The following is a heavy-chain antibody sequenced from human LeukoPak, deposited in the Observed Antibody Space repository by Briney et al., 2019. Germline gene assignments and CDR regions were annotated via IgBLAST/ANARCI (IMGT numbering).Heavy chain of an antibody. CDR2: MNPNSGNT. Sequence: ASVKVSCKASGYTFTSYDINWVRQATGQGLEWMGWMNPNSGNTGYAQKFQGRVTMTRNTSISTAYMELSSPRSEDTAVYYCARASSSWYPYYFDYWGQGTLVTVSS. CDR3: ARASSSWYPYYFDY. V-gene: IGHV1-8*01. CDR1: GYTFTSYD. D-gene: IGHD6-13*01. J-gene: IGHJ4*02.